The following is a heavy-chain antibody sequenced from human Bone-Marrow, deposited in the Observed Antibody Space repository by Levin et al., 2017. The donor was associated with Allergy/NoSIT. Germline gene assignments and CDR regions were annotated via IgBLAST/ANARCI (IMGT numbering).Heavy chain of an antibody. Sequence: PSETLSLTCTVSGGSISSGGYYWSWIRQHPGKGLEWIGYIYYSGSTYYNPSLKSRVTISVDTSKNQFSLKLSSVTAADTAVYYCARTMIVVVITHIYNWFDPWGQGTLVTVSS. CDR1: GGSISSGGYY. J-gene: IGHJ5*02. D-gene: IGHD3-22*01. CDR3: ARTMIVVVITHIYNWFDP. V-gene: IGHV4-31*03. CDR2: IYYSGST.